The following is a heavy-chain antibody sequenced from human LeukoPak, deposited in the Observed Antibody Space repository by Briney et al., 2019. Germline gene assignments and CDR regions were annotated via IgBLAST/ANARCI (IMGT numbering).Heavy chain of an antibody. Sequence: GGSLRLSCAASGFTFSTYAMSWVRQAPGKGLEWVSVVSGTGGRTYYADSVKGRFTISRDNSKNTLYLQMNSLRAEDTAVYYCARVPYYDYGDYEYYFDYWGQGTLVTVSS. D-gene: IGHD4-17*01. CDR3: ARVPYYDYGDYEYYFDY. CDR2: VSGTGGRT. V-gene: IGHV3-23*01. J-gene: IGHJ4*02. CDR1: GFTFSTYA.